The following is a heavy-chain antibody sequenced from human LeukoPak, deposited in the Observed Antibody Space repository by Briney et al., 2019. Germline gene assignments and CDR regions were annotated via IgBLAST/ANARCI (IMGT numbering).Heavy chain of an antibody. V-gene: IGHV3-15*01. Sequence: PGGSLRLSCAASGFTVSSNYMSWVRQAPGKGLEWVGRIKSKTDGGTADYAAPVKGRFTISRDDSKTTLYLQMNSLKTDDTAVYYCTTGLGDYWGQGTLVTVSS. CDR3: TTGLGDY. D-gene: IGHD5-12*01. J-gene: IGHJ4*02. CDR2: IKSKTDGGTA. CDR1: GFTVSSNY.